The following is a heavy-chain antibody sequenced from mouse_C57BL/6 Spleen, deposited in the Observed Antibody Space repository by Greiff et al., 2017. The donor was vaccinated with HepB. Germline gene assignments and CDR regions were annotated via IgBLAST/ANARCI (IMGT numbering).Heavy chain of an antibody. J-gene: IGHJ4*01. Sequence: QVQLKESGAELVRPGASVTLSCKASGYTFTDYEMHWVKQTPVHGLEWIGAIDPETGGTAYNQKFKGKAILTADKSSSTAYMERRSLTSEDSAVYYCTGRNYYGSSPYYYAMDYWGQGTSVTVSS. CDR2: IDPETGGT. CDR3: TGRNYYGSSPYYYAMDY. D-gene: IGHD1-1*01. V-gene: IGHV1-15*01. CDR1: GYTFTDYE.